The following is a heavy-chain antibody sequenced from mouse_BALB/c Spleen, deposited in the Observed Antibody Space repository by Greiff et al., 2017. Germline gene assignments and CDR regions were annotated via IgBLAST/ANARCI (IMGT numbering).Heavy chain of an antibody. J-gene: IGHJ4*01. CDR2: ISDGGSYT. CDR3: ARANSLLRLPYAMDY. CDR1: GFTFSDYY. V-gene: IGHV5-4*02. Sequence: EVQLVESGGGLVKPGGSLKLSCAASGFTFSDYYMYWVRQTPEKRLEWVATISDGGSYTYYPDSVKGRFTISRDNAKNNLYLQMSSLKSEDTAMYYCARANSLLRLPYAMDYWGQGTSVTVSS. D-gene: IGHD1-2*01.